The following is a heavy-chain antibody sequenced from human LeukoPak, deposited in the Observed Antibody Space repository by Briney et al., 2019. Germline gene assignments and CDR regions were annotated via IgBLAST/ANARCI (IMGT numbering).Heavy chain of an antibody. J-gene: IGHJ4*02. CDR3: ATLAVEMAIDY. D-gene: IGHD5-24*01. CDR2: SIPILGIA. V-gene: IGHV1-69*04. CDR1: GGTFSSYA. Sequence: GASVKVSCKASGGTFSSYAISWVRQAPGQGREWMGRSIPILGIANYAQKFQGRVTITADKSTSTAYMELSSLRSEDTAVYYCATLAVEMAIDYWGQGTLVTVSS.